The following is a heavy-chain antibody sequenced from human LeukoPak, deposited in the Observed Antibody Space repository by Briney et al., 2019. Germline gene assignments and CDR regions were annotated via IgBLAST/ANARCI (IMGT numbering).Heavy chain of an antibody. J-gene: IGHJ4*02. CDR1: GFTVSSNY. Sequence: GGSLRLSCAASGFTVSSNYMSWVRQAPGKGLEWVSVIYSGGSTYYADSVKGRFTISRDNSKNTLYLQMNSLRAEDTAVDYCAKDFINYYGSGSHTDVGYWGQGTLVTVSS. V-gene: IGHV3-53*05. CDR2: IYSGGST. D-gene: IGHD3-10*01. CDR3: AKDFINYYGSGSHTDVGY.